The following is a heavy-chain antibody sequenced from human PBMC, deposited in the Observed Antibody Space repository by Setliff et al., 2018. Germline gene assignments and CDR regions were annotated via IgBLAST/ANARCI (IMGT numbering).Heavy chain of an antibody. D-gene: IGHD3-10*01. V-gene: IGHV3-7*03. J-gene: IGHJ4*02. CDR3: ARMFLYGTSWYFDN. Sequence: GSLRLSCAASGFTFSSYWLSWVRQAPGKGLEWVANIMQDGGAQYYLDSVKGRFTVSRDNSNNTLYLHTSSLRAEDTAVYFCARMFLYGTSWYFDNWGQGTLVTVSS. CDR1: GFTFSSYW. CDR2: IMQDGGAQ.